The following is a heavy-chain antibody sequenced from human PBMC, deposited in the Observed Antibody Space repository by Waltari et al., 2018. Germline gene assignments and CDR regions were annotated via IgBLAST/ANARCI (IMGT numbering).Heavy chain of an antibody. CDR2: IYTSGST. CDR3: AREIDRGPGRWFDP. Sequence: QVQLQESGPGLVKPSETLSLTCTVPGGSISSYYAPRIRPPAGKGLEWIGRIYTSGSTNYNPSLKSRVTMSVDTSKNQFSLKLSSVTAADTAVYFCAREIDRGPGRWFDPWGQGTLVTVSS. J-gene: IGHJ5*02. V-gene: IGHV4-4*07. D-gene: IGHD1-26*01. CDR1: GGSISSYY.